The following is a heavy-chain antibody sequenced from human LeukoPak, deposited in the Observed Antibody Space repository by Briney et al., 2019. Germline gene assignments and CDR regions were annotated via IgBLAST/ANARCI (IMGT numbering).Heavy chain of an antibody. D-gene: IGHD1-7*01. J-gene: IGHJ6*02. V-gene: IGHV1-69*04. CDR2: IIPILGIA. CDR3: ARERLELRGDYYYYGMDV. Sequence: GASVKVSCKASGGTFSSYTISWVRQAPGQGLEWMGRIIPILGIANYAQKFQGRVTITADKSTSTAYMELSSLRSEDTAAYYCARERLELRGDYYYYGMDVWGQGTTVTVSS. CDR1: GGTFSSYT.